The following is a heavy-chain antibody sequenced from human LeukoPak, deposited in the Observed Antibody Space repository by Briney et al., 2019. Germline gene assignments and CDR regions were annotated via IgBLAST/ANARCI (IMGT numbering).Heavy chain of an antibody. V-gene: IGHV4-34*01. CDR3: ARVGYCSSTSCYEDMDV. Sequence: SETLSLTCAVYGGSFSGYYWSWIRQPPGKGLEWIGEINHSGSTNYNPSLKNRVTISVDTSKNQFSLKLSSVTAADTAVYYCARVGYCSSTSCYEDMDVWGKGTTVTVSS. CDR2: INHSGST. J-gene: IGHJ6*03. D-gene: IGHD2-2*01. CDR1: GGSFSGYY.